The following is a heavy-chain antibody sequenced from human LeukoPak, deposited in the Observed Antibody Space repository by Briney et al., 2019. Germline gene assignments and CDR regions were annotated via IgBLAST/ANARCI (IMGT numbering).Heavy chain of an antibody. CDR3: ARGVAANVDWFDP. V-gene: IGHV1-46*01. CDR1: GYTFTSYY. J-gene: IGHJ5*02. D-gene: IGHD6-19*01. Sequence: ASVKVSCKASGYTFTSYYMHWVRQAPGQGLEWMGIINPSGGSTSYAQKFQGRVTMTRGMSTSTVYMELSSLRSEDTAVYYCARGVAANVDWFDPWGQGTLVTVSS. CDR2: INPSGGST.